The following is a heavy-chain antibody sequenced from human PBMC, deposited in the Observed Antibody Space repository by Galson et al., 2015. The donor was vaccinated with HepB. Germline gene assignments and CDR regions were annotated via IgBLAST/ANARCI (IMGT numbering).Heavy chain of an antibody. J-gene: IGHJ4*01. D-gene: IGHD4-17*01. V-gene: IGHV1-69*04. CDR2: IIPMLDIT. CDR3: ATDPPETDDDDDSGTSDY. Sequence: SVKVSCKASGGTLSTYGLSWVRQAPGQGLEWLGRIIPMLDITDFAQTFQGRVSITADRSTSTAYIEMRSLKSDDTAVYYCATDPPETDDDDDSGTSDYWGQGPLVPVSS. CDR1: GGTLSTYG.